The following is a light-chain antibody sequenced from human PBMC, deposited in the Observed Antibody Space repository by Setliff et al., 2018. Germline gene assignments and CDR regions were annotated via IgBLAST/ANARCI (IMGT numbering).Light chain of an antibody. J-gene: IGLJ1*01. CDR3: CSYAGSYTSFDV. Sequence: QSVLTQPHSVSGSPGQSVTISCTGTSSDVGGYNYVSWYQQHPGKAPKLMIYDVSKRPSGVPDRFSGSKSGNTASLTISGLQAEDEADYYCCSYAGSYTSFDVFGTGTKVTVL. CDR1: SSDVGGYNY. CDR2: DVS. V-gene: IGLV2-11*01.